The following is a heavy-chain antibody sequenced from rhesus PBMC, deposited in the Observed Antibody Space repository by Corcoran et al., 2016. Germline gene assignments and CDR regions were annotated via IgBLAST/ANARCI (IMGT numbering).Heavy chain of an antibody. V-gene: IGHV4-173*01. Sequence: QLQLQESGPGLVKPSETLSLTCAVSGGAISSKYWSWIRQPPGTGMEWSGRISGSGGSTDYNPSLQSRVTISTDTSKNQFSLKLSSVTAADTAVYYCARYYNFWSGYYGYNSLDVWGRGVLVTVSS. D-gene: IGHD3-3*01. CDR2: ISGSGGST. CDR1: GGAISSKY. CDR3: ARYYNFWSGYYGYNSLDV. J-gene: IGHJ5-2*02.